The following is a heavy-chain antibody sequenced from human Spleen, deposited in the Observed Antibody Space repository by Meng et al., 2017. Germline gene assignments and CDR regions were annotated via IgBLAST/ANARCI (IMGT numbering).Heavy chain of an antibody. D-gene: IGHD6-19*01. Sequence: HLEYSGSGVVKLPQTSSCLLIRSGGLIRTSTSYWGWIRQPPGKGLGWVGSIYYSGSTYYNPSLKSRVTISVDTSKNQFSLKLSSVTAADTAVYYCALAGYSSGWYVEYFQHWGQGTLVTVSS. CDR2: IYYSGST. CDR3: ALAGYSSGWYVEYFQH. J-gene: IGHJ1*01. V-gene: IGHV4-39*07. CDR1: GGLIRTSTSY.